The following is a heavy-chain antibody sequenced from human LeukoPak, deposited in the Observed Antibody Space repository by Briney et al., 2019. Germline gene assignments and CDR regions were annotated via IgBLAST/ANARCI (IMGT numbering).Heavy chain of an antibody. V-gene: IGHV4-59*01. CDR3: ARFVVATTPSYYGMDV. CDR1: GGSISSYY. CDR2: IYYSGST. D-gene: IGHD5-12*01. Sequence: SETLSLTRTVSGGSISSYYWSWIRQPPGKGLECIGYIYYSGSTNYNPPLKSRVTISVDTSKSQFSLKLSSVTAADTAVYYCARFVVATTPSYYGMDVWGQGTTVTVSS. J-gene: IGHJ6*02.